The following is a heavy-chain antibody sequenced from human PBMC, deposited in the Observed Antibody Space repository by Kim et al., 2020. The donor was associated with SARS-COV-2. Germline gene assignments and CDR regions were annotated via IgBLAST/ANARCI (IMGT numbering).Heavy chain of an antibody. CDR1: GFTFDTYA. J-gene: IGHJ6*01. D-gene: IGHD2-21*01. Sequence: GGSLRLSCVASGFTFDTYAMSWVRQAPGKGLEWVSVISGGAVNKFYADSVRGRFTISRDNSNNMLYLQMKSMRDEDTDLSYCAKMVIMDGYNYFYYYAM. CDR3: AKMVIMDGYNYFYYYAM. V-gene: IGHV3-23*01. CDR2: ISGGAVNK.